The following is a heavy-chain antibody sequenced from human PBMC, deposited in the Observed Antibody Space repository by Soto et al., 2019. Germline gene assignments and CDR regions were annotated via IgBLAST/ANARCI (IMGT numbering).Heavy chain of an antibody. J-gene: IGHJ5*02. CDR3: AKPTHHLTTYYDYIWGSYRTQNWFDP. CDR2: ISGSGGST. Sequence: EVQLLESGGGLVQPGGSLRLSCAASGFTFSSYAMSWVRQAPGKGLEWVSAISGSGGSTYYADSVKGRFTISRDNSKNTLYLQMNSLRAEDTAVYYCAKPTHHLTTYYDYIWGSYRTQNWFDPWGQGTLVTVSS. D-gene: IGHD3-16*02. CDR1: GFTFSSYA. V-gene: IGHV3-23*01.